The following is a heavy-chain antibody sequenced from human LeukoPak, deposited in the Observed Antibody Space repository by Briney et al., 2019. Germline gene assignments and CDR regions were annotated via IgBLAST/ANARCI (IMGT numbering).Heavy chain of an antibody. CDR1: GFTFSSYA. V-gene: IGHV3-30-3*01. Sequence: TGGSLRLSCAASGFTFSSYAMHWVRQAPGKGLEWVAVISYDGSNKYYADSVKGRFTISRDNSKNTLYLRMNSLRAEDTAVYYCARDPMYYYDSSGYYCDYWGQGTLVTVSS. CDR2: ISYDGSNK. CDR3: ARDPMYYYDSSGYYCDY. J-gene: IGHJ4*02. D-gene: IGHD3-22*01.